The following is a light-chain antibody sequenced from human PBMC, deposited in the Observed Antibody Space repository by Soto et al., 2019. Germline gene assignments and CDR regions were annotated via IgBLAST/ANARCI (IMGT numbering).Light chain of an antibody. Sequence: QSVLTQPRSVSGSPGQSVTISCTGTSSDVGGYNYVSWYQQHPGKAPKVMIYDVSERPSGVADRFSGSKSGNTASLTISGRQAEDEADYYCCSYAGSPRYVLGTGTKVTVL. CDR3: CSYAGSPRYV. CDR2: DVS. J-gene: IGLJ1*01. V-gene: IGLV2-11*01. CDR1: SSDVGGYNY.